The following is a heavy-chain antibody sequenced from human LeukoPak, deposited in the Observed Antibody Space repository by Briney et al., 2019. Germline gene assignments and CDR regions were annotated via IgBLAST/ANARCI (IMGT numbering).Heavy chain of an antibody. V-gene: IGHV3-48*03. Sequence: PGGSLRLSCAASGFTFTNYAMSWVRQTPGKGLEWVSYISSSGSTIYYADSVKGRFTISRDNAKNSLYLQMNSLRAEDTAVYYCAELGITMIGGVWGKGTTVTISS. CDR1: GFTFTNYA. D-gene: IGHD3-10*02. CDR3: AELGITMIGGV. CDR2: ISSSGSTI. J-gene: IGHJ6*04.